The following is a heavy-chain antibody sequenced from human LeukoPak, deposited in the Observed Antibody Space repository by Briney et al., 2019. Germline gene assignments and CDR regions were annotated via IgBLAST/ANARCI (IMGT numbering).Heavy chain of an antibody. D-gene: IGHD3-22*01. Sequence: AASVKVSCKASGYTFTSYYMHWVRQAPGQGLEWMGWMNPDTGNSGYAQKFQGRVTMTRDTSISTAYMELSSLRSEDTAVCYCARLSQTPAYYDTSVYYYLGYWGQGTLVTVSS. CDR2: MNPDTGNS. CDR1: GYTFTSYY. V-gene: IGHV1-8*02. J-gene: IGHJ4*02. CDR3: ARLSQTPAYYDTSVYYYLGY.